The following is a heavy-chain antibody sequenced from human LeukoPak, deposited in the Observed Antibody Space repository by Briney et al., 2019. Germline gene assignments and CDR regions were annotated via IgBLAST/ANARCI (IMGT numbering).Heavy chain of an antibody. CDR1: GGSISSYY. CDR2: IYYSGST. Sequence: SETLSLTCTVSGGSISSYYWSWIRQPPGKGLEWIGYIYYSGSTNYNPSLKSRVTISVDTSKNQFSLKLSSVTAADTAVYYCARALYYYDYWGQGTLVTVSS. V-gene: IGHV4-59*08. CDR3: ARALYYYDY. J-gene: IGHJ4*02. D-gene: IGHD2-15*01.